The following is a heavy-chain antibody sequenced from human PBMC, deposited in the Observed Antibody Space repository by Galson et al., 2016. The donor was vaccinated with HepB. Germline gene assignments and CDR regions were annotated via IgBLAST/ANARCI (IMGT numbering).Heavy chain of an antibody. D-gene: IGHD3-10*01. V-gene: IGHV6-1*01. CDR2: TFYRSTWEN. CDR1: GDSVYINAAA. CDR3: ARAVMLGRGMDV. Sequence: CAISGDSVYINAAAWVWIRQSPSRGVEWLGRTFYRSTWENHYAGSVKNRITISPDTSRNQFSLHLNSVTPEDTAVYYCARAVMLGRGMDVWGQGTTVTVSS. J-gene: IGHJ6*02.